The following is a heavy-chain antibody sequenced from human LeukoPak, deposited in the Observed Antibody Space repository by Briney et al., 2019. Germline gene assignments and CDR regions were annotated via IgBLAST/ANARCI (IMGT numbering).Heavy chain of an antibody. Sequence: GGSLRLSCAASGFTFSSYSMNWVRQAPGKGLEWVSGITSNSDYLYYADSMKGRFTISRDNAKNTLYLQMNSLRAEDTAVYYCAKGWYDFWSGYHHSDAFDIWGQGTMVTVSS. CDR2: ITSNSDYL. J-gene: IGHJ3*02. CDR3: AKGWYDFWSGYHHSDAFDI. D-gene: IGHD3-3*01. V-gene: IGHV3-21*04. CDR1: GFTFSSYS.